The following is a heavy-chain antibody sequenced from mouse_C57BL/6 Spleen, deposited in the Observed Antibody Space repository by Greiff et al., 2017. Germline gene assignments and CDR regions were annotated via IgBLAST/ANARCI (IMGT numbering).Heavy chain of an antibody. V-gene: IGHV1-52*01. CDR1: GYTFTSYW. Sequence: VQLQQPGAELVRPGSSVKLSCKASGYTFTSYWMHWVKQRPIQGLEWIGNIDPSDSETHYNQKFKDKATLTVDKSSSTAYMQLSSLTSEDSAVYYCARDYDYDEFAYWGQGTLVTVSA. J-gene: IGHJ3*01. CDR2: IDPSDSET. CDR3: ARDYDYDEFAY. D-gene: IGHD2-4*01.